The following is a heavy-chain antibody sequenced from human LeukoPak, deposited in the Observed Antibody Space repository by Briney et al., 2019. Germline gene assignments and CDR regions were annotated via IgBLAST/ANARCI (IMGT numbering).Heavy chain of an antibody. D-gene: IGHD4-23*01. CDR3: ARLIRKTSVVPPDFDY. CDR1: GGSISSDY. V-gene: IGHV4-59*01. J-gene: IGHJ4*02. Sequence: PSETLSLTCTVSGGSISSDYWSWVRQPPGKGLEWIGYIHYSGSTNYNPSLKSRVTLSVDKSKNQFSLKVRSVTAADTAVYSCARLIRKTSVVPPDFDYWGQGTLVTVSS. CDR2: IHYSGST.